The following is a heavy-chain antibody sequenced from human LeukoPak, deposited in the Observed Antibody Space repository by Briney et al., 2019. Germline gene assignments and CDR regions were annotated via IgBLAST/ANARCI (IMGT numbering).Heavy chain of an antibody. Sequence: GGSLRLPCAASGFTLGSYAMYWVRQAPGKGLERVSGISGSGGSTFYADSVKGRFTISRDNSENTVYLQMNSLRADDTAVYYCAKTTAGYSSGRYPGWPVDYWGQGTLVTVSS. D-gene: IGHD6-19*01. CDR3: AKTTAGYSSGRYPGWPVDY. V-gene: IGHV3-23*01. CDR1: GFTLGSYA. J-gene: IGHJ4*02. CDR2: ISGSGGST.